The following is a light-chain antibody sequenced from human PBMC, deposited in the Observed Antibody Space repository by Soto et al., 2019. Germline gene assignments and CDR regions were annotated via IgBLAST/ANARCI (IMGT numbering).Light chain of an antibody. J-gene: IGKJ5*01. V-gene: IGKV1-33*01. CDR2: DAS. CDR3: QQYENLPT. Sequence: DIQMTPSPSSLSASLGDRVTTTCQASQNINNYLNWYQQKPGRAPKLLIYDASNLEAGVPSRFRGSGSGTDFTFTISRLRPEDIATYYCQQYENLPTFGQGTRLEIK. CDR1: QNINNY.